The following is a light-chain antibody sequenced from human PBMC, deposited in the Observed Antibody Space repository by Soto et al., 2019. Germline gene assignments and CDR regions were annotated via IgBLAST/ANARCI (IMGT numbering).Light chain of an antibody. CDR2: ATS. CDR3: QQYNNWPPFT. J-gene: IGKJ3*01. V-gene: IGKV3-15*01. Sequence: EIVMTQSPATLSVSPGERAILSCRASQSVFSNLAWYQQKPGQAPRLLIYATSTRATGIPARFSGSGSGTDFTLTINSLQSEDFAVYYCQQYNNWPPFTFGPGTKVDIK. CDR1: QSVFSN.